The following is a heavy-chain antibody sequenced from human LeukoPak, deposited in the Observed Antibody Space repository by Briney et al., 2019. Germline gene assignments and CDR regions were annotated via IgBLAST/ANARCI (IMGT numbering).Heavy chain of an antibody. CDR3: ARGGGGSTVVKGVDYYYFYMDV. CDR2: INWYGDST. Sequence: RPGGSLRLSCAASGFSFDDYGMSWVRQAPGKGLGWVSVINWYGDSTGYADSVKGRFTISRDNAKNSLYLQMNSLRAEDTALYYCARGGGGSTVVKGVDYYYFYMDVWGKGTTVTVSS. V-gene: IGHV3-20*04. D-gene: IGHD4-23*01. CDR1: GFSFDDYG. J-gene: IGHJ6*03.